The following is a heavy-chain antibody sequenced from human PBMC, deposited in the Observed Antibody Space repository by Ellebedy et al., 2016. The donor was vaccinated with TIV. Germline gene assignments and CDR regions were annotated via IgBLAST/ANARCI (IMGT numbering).Heavy chain of an antibody. CDR3: ARGRGGSYSIPFDY. CDR1: GGSISTYY. D-gene: IGHD1-26*01. J-gene: IGHJ4*02. Sequence: SETLSLTXTVSGGSISTYYWTWIRQSPGKGLEWIGCVYNSGRTNYNPSLKSRVTISVHTSKNQFSLKLSSVTAADTAVYYCARGRGGSYSIPFDYWGQGTLVTVSS. CDR2: VYNSGRT. V-gene: IGHV4-59*12.